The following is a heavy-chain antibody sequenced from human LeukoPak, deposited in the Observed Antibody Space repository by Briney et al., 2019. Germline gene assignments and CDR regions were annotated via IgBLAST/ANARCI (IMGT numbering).Heavy chain of an antibody. V-gene: IGHV3-23*01. Sequence: GGSLRLSCAASGFTFSSYAMSWVRQAPGKGLEWVSAISGGGGSTYYEDSVKGRFTISRDNSKNTLYLQMNSLRAEDTAVYYCALIAAGIFDYWGQGTLVTVSS. D-gene: IGHD6-13*01. CDR2: ISGGGGST. J-gene: IGHJ4*02. CDR3: ALIAAGIFDY. CDR1: GFTFSSYA.